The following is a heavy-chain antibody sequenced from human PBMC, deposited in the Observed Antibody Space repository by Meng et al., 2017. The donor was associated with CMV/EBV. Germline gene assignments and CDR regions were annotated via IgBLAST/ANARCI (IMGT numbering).Heavy chain of an antibody. J-gene: IGHJ4*02. CDR2: IYYSGST. V-gene: IGHV4-39*07. CDR1: GGSISSSSYY. Sequence: SETLSLTCTVSGGSISSSSYYWGWIRQPPGKGLEWIGSIYYSGSTYYNPSLKSRVTISVDTFKNQFSLKLSSVTAADTAVYCCARAVGGSGWYYFDYWGQGTLVTVSS. CDR3: ARAVGGSGWYYFDY. D-gene: IGHD6-19*01.